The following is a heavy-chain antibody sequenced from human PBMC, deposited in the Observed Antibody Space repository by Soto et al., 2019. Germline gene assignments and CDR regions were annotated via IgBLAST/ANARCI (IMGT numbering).Heavy chain of an antibody. CDR3: ARIRVAVAGTEKAFDI. Sequence: GPTLVNPTQTLTLTCTFSGFSPSTSGICVSWIRQPPGKALEWLARIDWDDDKYYSTSLKTRLAISKDTSKNQVVLTMTNMDPVDTATYYCARIRVAVAGTEKAFDIWGQGTMVTVSS. CDR2: IDWDDDK. CDR1: GFSPSTSGIC. V-gene: IGHV2-70*11. D-gene: IGHD6-19*01. J-gene: IGHJ3*02.